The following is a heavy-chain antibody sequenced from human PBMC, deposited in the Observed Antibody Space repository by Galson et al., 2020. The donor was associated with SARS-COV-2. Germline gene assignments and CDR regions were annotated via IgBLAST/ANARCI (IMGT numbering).Heavy chain of an antibody. CDR3: ARVSGRITIFVVVIIDAFDI. V-gene: IGHV4-30-4*01. Sequence: ETSETLSLTCTVSGGSISSGDYYWSWIRQPPGKGLEWIGYIYYSGSTYYNPSLKSRVTISVDTSKNQFSLKLSSVTAADTAVYYCARVSGRITIFVVVIIDAFDIWGQGTMVTVSS. CDR2: IYYSGST. J-gene: IGHJ3*02. CDR1: GGSISSGDYY. D-gene: IGHD3-3*01.